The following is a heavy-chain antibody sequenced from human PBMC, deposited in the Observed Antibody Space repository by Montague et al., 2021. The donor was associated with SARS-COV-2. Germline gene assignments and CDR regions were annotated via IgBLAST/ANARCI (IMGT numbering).Heavy chain of an antibody. CDR1: GFTLSSHW. D-gene: IGHD3-22*01. V-gene: IGHV3-74*01. CDR2: INSDGRNL. CDR3: ARDRVVGVTTNTLDI. J-gene: IGHJ3*02. Sequence: SLRLSCAASGFTLSSHWMHWVRQAPGEGLVWVSRINSDGRNLGYADSEKGRFTISRDNAQNTLYLQMNSLRAEDTAVYYCARDRVVGVTTNTLDIWGQGTMVTVSS.